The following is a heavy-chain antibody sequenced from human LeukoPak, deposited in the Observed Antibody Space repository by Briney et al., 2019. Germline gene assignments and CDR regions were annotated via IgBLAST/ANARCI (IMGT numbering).Heavy chain of an antibody. J-gene: IGHJ4*02. Sequence: GGSLRLSCVVSGFTFSDYGLTWVRQAPGKGLEWVSSVTGSGLNTYYGDSVKGRFAISRDNSRNTLYLQMNSLRGEDTAIYYCAKGLRSLDYWGQGTLVSVSS. V-gene: IGHV3-23*01. CDR3: AKGLRSLDY. CDR2: VTGSGLNT. CDR1: GFTFSDYG. D-gene: IGHD3-10*01.